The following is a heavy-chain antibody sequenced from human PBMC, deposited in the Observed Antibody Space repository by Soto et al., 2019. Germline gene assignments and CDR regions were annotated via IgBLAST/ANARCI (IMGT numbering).Heavy chain of an antibody. Sequence: SETLSLTCTVSGGSISSYYWSWIRQPPGKGLEWIGYIYYSGSTNYNPSLKSRVTISVDTSKNQFSLKLSSVTAADTAVYYCARGGYGPYYYYYMDVWGKGTTVTV. D-gene: IGHD5-12*01. CDR1: GGSISSYY. V-gene: IGHV4-59*01. CDR3: ARGGYGPYYYYYMDV. CDR2: IYYSGST. J-gene: IGHJ6*03.